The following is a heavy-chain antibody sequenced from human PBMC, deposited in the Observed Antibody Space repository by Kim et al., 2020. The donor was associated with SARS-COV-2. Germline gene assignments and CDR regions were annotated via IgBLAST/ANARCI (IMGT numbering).Heavy chain of an antibody. V-gene: IGHV3-30*18. D-gene: IGHD3-9*01. Sequence: GGSLRLSCAASGFTFSSYGMHWVRQAPGKGLEWVAVISYDGSNKYYADSVQGRFTISRDNSKNTLYLQMNSLRAEDTAVYYCAKDGRYFDWFFDYWGQGTLVTVSS. J-gene: IGHJ4*02. CDR3: AKDGRYFDWFFDY. CDR1: GFTFSSYG. CDR2: ISYDGSNK.